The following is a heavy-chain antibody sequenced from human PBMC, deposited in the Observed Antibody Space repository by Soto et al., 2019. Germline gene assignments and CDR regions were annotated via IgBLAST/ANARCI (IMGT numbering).Heavy chain of an antibody. CDR3: AKDLQSYGDYDYYCYGMDV. V-gene: IGHV3-30*18. CDR2: ISYDGTNK. Sequence: QVQLVESGGGEVQPGRSLTISCAASGFTFSTYGMHWVRQTPGKGLEWVAVISYDGTNKFYSDSVKGRFTISRDNSKNTLTLQMNSIRADDTAVYSCAKDLQSYGDYDYYCYGMDVWGLGTRVTVSS. D-gene: IGHD4-17*01. J-gene: IGHJ6*02. CDR1: GFTFSTYG.